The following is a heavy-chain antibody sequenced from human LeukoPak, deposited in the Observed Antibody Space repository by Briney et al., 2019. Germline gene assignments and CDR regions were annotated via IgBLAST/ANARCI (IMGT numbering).Heavy chain of an antibody. CDR3: AKDVSGDYGGFDY. D-gene: IGHD4-17*01. Sequence: LSLTCTVSGGSISSYYWSWVRQAPGKGLEWVSGISWNSGSIGYADSVKGRFTISRDNAKNSLNLQMNSLRAEDTALYYCAKDVSGDYGGFDYWGQGTLVTVSS. J-gene: IGHJ4*02. V-gene: IGHV3-9*01. CDR2: ISWNSGSI. CDR1: GGSISSYY.